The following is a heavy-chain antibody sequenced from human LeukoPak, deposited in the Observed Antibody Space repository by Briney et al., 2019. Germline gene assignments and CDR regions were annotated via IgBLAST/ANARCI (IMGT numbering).Heavy chain of an antibody. Sequence: GGSLRLSCAASGFTFSNSGMHWVRQAPGKGLEWVSYISSGSTTIYYADSVKGRFTISRDNAKNSLYLQMNSLRAEDTAVYFCARDGIERRLQYYYYYYYMDVWGKGTTVTVSS. CDR1: GFTFSNSG. CDR2: ISSGSTTI. V-gene: IGHV3-48*04. CDR3: ARDGIERRLQYYYYYYYMDV. D-gene: IGHD5-24*01. J-gene: IGHJ6*03.